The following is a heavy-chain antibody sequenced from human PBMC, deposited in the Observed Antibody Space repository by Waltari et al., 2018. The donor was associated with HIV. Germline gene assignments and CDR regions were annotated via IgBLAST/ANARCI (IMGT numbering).Heavy chain of an antibody. CDR3: AGLGGMAEIVV. Sequence: QVQLQQWGAGLLKPSETLTLTCGVYGGALSDYCWSGIRQSPGKGLEWIGEVNHGGNTQNNPALHSRVSILVDPSKSQFSLKLRSVTAADTGVDYCAGLGGMAEIVVWGQGTTVTVSS. V-gene: IGHV4-34*02. J-gene: IGHJ6*02. CDR2: VNHGGNT. CDR1: GGALSDYC. D-gene: IGHD3-16*01.